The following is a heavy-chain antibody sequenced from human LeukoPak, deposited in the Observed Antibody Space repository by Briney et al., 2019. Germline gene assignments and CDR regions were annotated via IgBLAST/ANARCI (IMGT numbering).Heavy chain of an antibody. D-gene: IGHD6-13*01. Sequence: SETLSLTCTVSGGSISSYYWSWIRQPPGKGLEWIGYIYYSGSTNYNPSLKSRVTISVDTSKNQFSLKLSSVTAADTAVYYCASLSSWYSAFDIWGQGTMLTVPS. CDR1: GGSISSYY. CDR3: ASLSSWYSAFDI. V-gene: IGHV4-59*01. CDR2: IYYSGST. J-gene: IGHJ3*02.